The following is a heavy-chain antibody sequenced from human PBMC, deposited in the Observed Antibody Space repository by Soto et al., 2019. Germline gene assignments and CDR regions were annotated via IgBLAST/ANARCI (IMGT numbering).Heavy chain of an antibody. D-gene: IGHD2-15*01. V-gene: IGHV3-33*01. Sequence: GGSLRLSCAASGFTSSSYGMHWARKAPGKGLEWVAVIGYDGSNKYYADSVKGRFTISRDNSKNTLYLQMNSLRAEDTAVYYCARAEYCSGGSCYDVGYYFDYWGQGTLVTVSS. CDR1: GFTSSSYG. J-gene: IGHJ4*02. CDR3: ARAEYCSGGSCYDVGYYFDY. CDR2: IGYDGSNK.